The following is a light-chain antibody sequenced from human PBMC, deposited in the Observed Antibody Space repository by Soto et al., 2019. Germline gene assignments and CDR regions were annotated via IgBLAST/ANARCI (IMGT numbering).Light chain of an antibody. CDR1: QSVSSY. J-gene: IGKJ4*01. CDR2: DAS. Sequence: EIVSTQSPATLSLSPGDRATLSCRASQSVSSYLAWYQQKPGQAPRLLIYDASNRATGIPARFSGSGSGTDFTLTITSLEPEDFAVYYCQQRSNWPSTFGGGTTVEIK. CDR3: QQRSNWPST. V-gene: IGKV3-11*01.